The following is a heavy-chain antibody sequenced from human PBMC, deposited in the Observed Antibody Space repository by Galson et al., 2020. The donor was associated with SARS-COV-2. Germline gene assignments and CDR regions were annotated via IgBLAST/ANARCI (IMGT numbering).Heavy chain of an antibody. CDR3: ARDLSSITIFGVGRYGMDG. CDR1: GFTFSSYS. V-gene: IGHV3-48*02. J-gene: IGHJ6*02. Sequence: GGSLRLSCAASGFTFSSYSMNWVRQAPGKGLEWVSYISSSSSNIYYADSVKGRFTISRDNAKNSLYLQMNSLRDEDTAVYYWARDLSSITIFGVGRYGMDGWGQGTTVTVSS. CDR2: ISSSSSNI. D-gene: IGHD3-3*01.